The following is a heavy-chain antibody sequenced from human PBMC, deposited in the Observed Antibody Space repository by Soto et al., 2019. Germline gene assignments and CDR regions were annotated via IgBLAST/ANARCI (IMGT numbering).Heavy chain of an antibody. Sequence: ASVKVSCKASGYTFTSYGISWVRQAPGQGLEWMGWISAYNGNTNYAQKLQGRVTMTTDTSTSTAYMELRSLRSDDTAVYYCARGYSSGWYYYGMDVWGQGTTGTVSS. CDR3: ARGYSSGWYYYGMDV. J-gene: IGHJ6*02. CDR1: GYTFTSYG. CDR2: ISAYNGNT. D-gene: IGHD6-19*01. V-gene: IGHV1-18*01.